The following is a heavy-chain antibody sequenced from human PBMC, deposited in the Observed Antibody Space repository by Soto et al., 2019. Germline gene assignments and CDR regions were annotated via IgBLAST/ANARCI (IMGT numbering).Heavy chain of an antibody. V-gene: IGHV3-23*01. CDR2: ISGSGGST. CDR1: GFTFSSYA. J-gene: IGHJ4*02. Sequence: VRLSCAASGFTFSSYAMSWVRQAPGKGLEWVSAISGSGGSTYYADSVKGRFTISRDNSKNTLYLQMNSLRAEDTAVYYCAKSSRGAYSSGWYEPFYFGYWGQGPLVTVSS. D-gene: IGHD6-19*01. CDR3: AKSSRGAYSSGWYEPFYFGY.